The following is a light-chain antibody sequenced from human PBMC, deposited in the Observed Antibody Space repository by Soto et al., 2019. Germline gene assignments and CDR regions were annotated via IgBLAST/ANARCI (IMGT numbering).Light chain of an antibody. J-gene: IGLJ1*01. CDR1: SSDVGGYNY. CDR2: DVR. CDR3: CSYAGSYTYV. Sequence: QSALTQPRSVSGSPGQSVTISCTGTSSDVGGYNYVSWYQQHPGKAPKLMIYDVRKWPSGVPDRFSGSKSGNTASLTISGLQAEDEADYYCCSYAGSYTYVFGTGTQVTVL. V-gene: IGLV2-11*01.